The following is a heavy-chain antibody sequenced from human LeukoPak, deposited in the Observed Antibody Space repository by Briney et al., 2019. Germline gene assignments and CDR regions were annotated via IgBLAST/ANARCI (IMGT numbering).Heavy chain of an antibody. CDR2: IYSSGST. J-gene: IGHJ2*01. D-gene: IGHD4-23*01. V-gene: IGHV4-4*07. CDR3: ASDYGGSHWYFDL. Sequence: SETLSLTCTVSGGSISSYYWSWIRQSAGKGLEWIGRIYSSGSTNYNPSLKSRVTMSVDTSKSQFSLKLSSVTAADTAVYYYASDYGGSHWYFDLWGRGTLVTVSS. CDR1: GGSISSYY.